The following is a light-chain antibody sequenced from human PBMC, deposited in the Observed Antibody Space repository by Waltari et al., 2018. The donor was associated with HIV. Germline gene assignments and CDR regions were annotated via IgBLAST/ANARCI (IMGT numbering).Light chain of an antibody. Sequence: SVSGSPGQSITISCTGTSSDIGGYDYVSWYQQHPGKAPKLLIYGVSSRPSGVSNRFSGSRSGNTASLTISGLQADDEAHYYCSAYTTYSPLAVFGGGTKLTVL. CDR2: GVS. CDR3: SAYTTYSPLAV. V-gene: IGLV2-14*01. CDR1: SSDIGGYDY. J-gene: IGLJ2*01.